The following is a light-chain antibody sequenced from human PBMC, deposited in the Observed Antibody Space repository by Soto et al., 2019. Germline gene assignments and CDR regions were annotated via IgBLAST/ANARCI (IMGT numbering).Light chain of an antibody. V-gene: IGKV3-20*01. Sequence: EIVLAQSPGTLSLSPGERATLFCRASQSVSSNYLAWYQQKPGQAPRLLIYGASSRATGIPDRFSGSGSGTDFTLTISRLEPEDFAVYYCQQYGNAPFTFGPGTKVDIK. J-gene: IGKJ3*01. CDR2: GAS. CDR3: QQYGNAPFT. CDR1: QSVSSNY.